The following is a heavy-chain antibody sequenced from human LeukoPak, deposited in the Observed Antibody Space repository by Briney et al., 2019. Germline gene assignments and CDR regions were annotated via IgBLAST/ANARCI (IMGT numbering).Heavy chain of an antibody. CDR1: ARSISSYY. CDR3: ARRSSVGAFDY. D-gene: IGHD1-26*01. J-gene: IGHJ4*02. Sequence: SETLSLTCTVAARSISSYYWSWIRQPAGKGLEWLGRIYTSGSTNYNPSLKSRVTMSVDTSKNQFSLKLSYVTAADTAVYYCARRSSVGAFDYWGQGTLVTVSS. CDR2: IYTSGST. V-gene: IGHV4-4*07.